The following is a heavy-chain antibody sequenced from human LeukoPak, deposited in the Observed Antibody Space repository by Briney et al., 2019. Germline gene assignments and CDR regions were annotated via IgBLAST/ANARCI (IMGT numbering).Heavy chain of an antibody. CDR3: AKDRNWGSYRYPDY. J-gene: IGHJ4*02. CDR2: ISGSGGST. D-gene: IGHD3-16*02. CDR1: GFTFSNYA. Sequence: GGSLRLSCAASGFTFSNYAMNWVRQAPGKRLEWVSVISGSGGSTNYVDSVKGRFTISRDNSQNMVYLQMNSLRAEDTAIYYCAKDRNWGSYRYPDYWGQGTLVTVSS. V-gene: IGHV3-23*01.